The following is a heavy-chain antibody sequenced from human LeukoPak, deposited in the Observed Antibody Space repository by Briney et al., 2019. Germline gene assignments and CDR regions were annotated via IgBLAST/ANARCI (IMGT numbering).Heavy chain of an antibody. CDR1: GFTLSSYA. J-gene: IGHJ6*03. V-gene: IGHV3-23*01. CDR2: ISGSGGST. Sequence: PGGSLRLSCAASGFTLSSYAMSWVRQAPGKGLEWVSAISGSGGSTYYADSVKGRFTISRDNSKNTLYLQMNSLRAEDTAVYYCAKDPLVVPADRGASYYYYYMDVWGKGTTVTVSS. D-gene: IGHD2-2*01. CDR3: AKDPLVVPADRGASYYYYYMDV.